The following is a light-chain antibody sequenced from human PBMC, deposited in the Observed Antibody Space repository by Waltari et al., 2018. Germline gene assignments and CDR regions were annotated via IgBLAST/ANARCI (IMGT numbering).Light chain of an antibody. J-gene: IGLJ2*01. Sequence: QSALTQPASVSGSPGQSITISCTGTSSDVGSYNYVSWYQQHPGKSPNLIIYDVTNRPSWVSNRLSGYRAGHTASLTISGLQAEDEADYYCSSYMDTTTLELFGGGTSLTVL. CDR2: DVT. CDR3: SSYMDTTTLEL. V-gene: IGLV2-14*03. CDR1: SSDVGSYNY.